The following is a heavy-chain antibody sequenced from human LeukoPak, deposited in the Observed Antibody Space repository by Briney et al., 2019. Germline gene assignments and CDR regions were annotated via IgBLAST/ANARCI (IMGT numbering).Heavy chain of an antibody. CDR1: GYTFTDYY. D-gene: IGHD3-3*01. V-gene: IGHV1-2*02. Sequence: ASVKVSCKASGYTFTDYYIHWVRQAPGQGLEWMGWINPKNGGTYYAQTFQGRVSMTRDTSITTAYMELSSLRSDDTAVYYCARGPLTIFGVADGGFDYWGQGTLVTVSS. CDR3: ARGPLTIFGVADGGFDY. J-gene: IGHJ4*02. CDR2: INPKNGGT.